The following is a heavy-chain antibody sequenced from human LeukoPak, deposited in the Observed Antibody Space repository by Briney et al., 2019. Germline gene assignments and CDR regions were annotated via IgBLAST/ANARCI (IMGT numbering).Heavy chain of an antibody. CDR3: ASTLAYCGGDCYFGY. V-gene: IGHV1-8*01. D-gene: IGHD2-21*02. J-gene: IGHJ4*02. Sequence: ASVKVSCKASGYTFTSYDINWVRQATGQGLEWMGWMNPNSGNTGYAQKFQGRVTMTRNTSISTAYMELSSLRSEDTAVYYCASTLAYCGGDCYFGYWGQGTLVTVSS. CDR1: GYTFTSYD. CDR2: MNPNSGNT.